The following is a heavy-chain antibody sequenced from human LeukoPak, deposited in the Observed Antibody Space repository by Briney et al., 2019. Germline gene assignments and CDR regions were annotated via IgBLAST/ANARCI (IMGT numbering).Heavy chain of an antibody. V-gene: IGHV4-30-2*01. CDR3: ARGTTNYYYYYMDV. J-gene: IGHJ6*03. CDR2: IYHSGST. D-gene: IGHD1-7*01. Sequence: SQTLSLTCTVSGGSISSGGYYWSWIRQPPGKGLEWIGYIYHSGSTYYNPSLKSRVTMSVDTSKNQFSLKLSSVTAADTGVYYCARGTTNYYYYYMDVWGKGTTVIVSS. CDR1: GGSISSGGYY.